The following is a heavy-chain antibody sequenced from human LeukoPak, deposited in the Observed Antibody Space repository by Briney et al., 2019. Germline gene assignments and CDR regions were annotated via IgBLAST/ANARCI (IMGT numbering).Heavy chain of an antibody. CDR2: IYHSGST. V-gene: IGHV4-38-2*01. CDR3: ARVTSDYGDYEGPQDFDY. Sequence: SETLSLTCAVSGYSISSGYYWGWIRQPPGKGLEWIGSIYHSGSTYYNPSLKSRVTISVDTSKNQFSLKLSSVTAADTAVYYCARVTSDYGDYEGPQDFDYWGQGTLVTVSS. J-gene: IGHJ4*02. CDR1: GYSISSGYY. D-gene: IGHD4-17*01.